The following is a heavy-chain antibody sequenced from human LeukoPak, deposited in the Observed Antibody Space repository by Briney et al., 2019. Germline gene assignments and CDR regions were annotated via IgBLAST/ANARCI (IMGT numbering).Heavy chain of an antibody. D-gene: IGHD6-13*01. CDR2: INPSGDYT. CDR3: ASEIPASGYLDY. J-gene: IGHJ4*02. Sequence: ASVKVSCKASGYTFTRYYMHWMRQAPGQGPEWMGVINPSGDYTNYAQKFQGRVTMTRDMSTSTVYMELSSLRSEDTAVYYCASEIPASGYLDYWGQGTLVTVSS. CDR1: GYTFTRYY. V-gene: IGHV1-46*01.